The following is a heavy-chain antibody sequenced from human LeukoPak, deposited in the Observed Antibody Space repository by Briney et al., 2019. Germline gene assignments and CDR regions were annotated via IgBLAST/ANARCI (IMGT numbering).Heavy chain of an antibody. V-gene: IGHV4-31*03. Sequence: SETLSLTCTVSGGSISSGGYYWSWIRQHPGKGLEWIGYIYYSGSTYYNPSLKSRVTISVDTSKNQFSLKLSSATAADTAVYYCARVYGSGTGFDDAFDIGGQGTMVTVSS. CDR3: ARVYGSGTGFDDAFDI. CDR2: IYYSGST. CDR1: GGSISSGGYY. J-gene: IGHJ3*02. D-gene: IGHD3-10*01.